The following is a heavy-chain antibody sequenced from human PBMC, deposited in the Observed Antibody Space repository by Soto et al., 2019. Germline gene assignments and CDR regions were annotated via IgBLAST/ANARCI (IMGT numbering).Heavy chain of an antibody. J-gene: IGHJ4*02. CDR2: ISGSGGST. V-gene: IGHV3-23*01. CDR1: GFTFSSYA. CDR3: AKDVTMVRGVIIDY. Sequence: GGSLRLSCAASGFTFSSYAMSWVRQAPGKGLEWVSAISGSGGSTYYADSVKGRFTISRDNSKNTLYLQMNSLRAEDTAVYYCAKDVTMVRGVIIDYWGQGTLVTVSS. D-gene: IGHD3-10*01.